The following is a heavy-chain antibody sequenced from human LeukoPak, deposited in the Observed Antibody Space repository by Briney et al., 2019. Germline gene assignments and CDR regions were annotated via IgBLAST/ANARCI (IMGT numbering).Heavy chain of an antibody. J-gene: IGHJ3*02. CDR3: AKDRGNSGSYLNDAFDI. D-gene: IGHD1-26*01. CDR1: GFTFSSYA. CDR2: ISGSGGST. Sequence: GGSLRLSCAASGFTFSSYAMSWVRQAPGKGLEWVSAISGSGGSTYYADSVKGRFTISRDNSKNTLYLQMNSLRAEDTAVYYCAKDRGNSGSYLNDAFDIWGQGTMVTVSS. V-gene: IGHV3-23*01.